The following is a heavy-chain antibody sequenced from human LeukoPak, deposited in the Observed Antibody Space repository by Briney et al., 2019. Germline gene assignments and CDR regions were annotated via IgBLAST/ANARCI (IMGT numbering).Heavy chain of an antibody. Sequence: GGSLRLSCAASGFTFDDYTMHWVRQAPGKGLEWVSLISWDGGSTYYADSVKGRFTISRDNSKNSLYLQMNSLRTEDTALYYCAKSLSRVAARPFAYYYYYYMDVWGKGTTVTVSS. CDR2: ISWDGGST. CDR1: GFTFDDYT. V-gene: IGHV3-43*01. CDR3: AKSLSRVAARPFAYYYYYYMDV. J-gene: IGHJ6*03. D-gene: IGHD6-6*01.